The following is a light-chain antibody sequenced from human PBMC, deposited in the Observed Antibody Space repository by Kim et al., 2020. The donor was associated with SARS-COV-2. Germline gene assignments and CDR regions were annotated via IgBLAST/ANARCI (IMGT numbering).Light chain of an antibody. J-gene: IGKJ1*01. CDR2: GAS. Sequence: SPGERATLSCRASQSVTSTYLAWYQQKTGQAPRLLIYGASSRATGIPDRFSGSGSGTDFTLTISRLEPEDFAVYYCQLYGNSPRTFGQGTKVDIK. CDR1: QSVTSTY. CDR3: QLYGNSPRT. V-gene: IGKV3-20*01.